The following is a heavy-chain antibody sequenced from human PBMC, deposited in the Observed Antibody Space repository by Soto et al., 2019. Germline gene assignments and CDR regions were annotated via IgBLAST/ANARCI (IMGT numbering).Heavy chain of an antibody. CDR1: GYTFTSYG. D-gene: IGHD6-19*01. J-gene: IGHJ4*02. CDR3: ARDTFLAVAGPFDY. V-gene: IGHV1-18*01. Sequence: ASVKVSCKASGYTFTSYGISWVRQAPGQGLEWMGWISAYNGNTNYSQKLQGRVTITTDTSASTAYMELSSLRSEDTAVYYCARDTFLAVAGPFDYWGQGTLVTVSS. CDR2: ISAYNGNT.